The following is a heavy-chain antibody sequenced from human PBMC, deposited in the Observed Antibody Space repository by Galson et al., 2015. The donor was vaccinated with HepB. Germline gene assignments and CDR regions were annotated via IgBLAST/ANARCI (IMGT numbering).Heavy chain of an antibody. CDR2: ISWNSGSI. J-gene: IGHJ4*02. CDR3: AKGAYYDILTGYYPFDY. Sequence: SLRLSCAASGFTFDDYAMHWVRQAPGKGLEWVSGISWNSGSIGYADSVKGRFTISRDNAKNSLYLQMNSLRAEDTALYYCAKGAYYDILTGYYPFDYWGQGTLVTVSS. V-gene: IGHV3-9*01. CDR1: GFTFDDYA. D-gene: IGHD3-9*01.